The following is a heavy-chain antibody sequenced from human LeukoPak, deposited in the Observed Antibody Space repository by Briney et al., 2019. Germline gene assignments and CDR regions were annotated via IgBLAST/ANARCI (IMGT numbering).Heavy chain of an antibody. CDR2: ISSSSSYI. Sequence: GGSLRLSCAASGFTFSSYSMNWVRQAPGKVLEWVSSISSSSSYIYYADSVKGRFTISRDNAKNSLYLQMNSLRAEDTAVYYCARGPPVLGYCSGGSCYSDAFDIWGQGTMVTVSS. CDR3: ARGPPVLGYCSGGSCYSDAFDI. D-gene: IGHD2-15*01. V-gene: IGHV3-21*01. CDR1: GFTFSSYS. J-gene: IGHJ3*02.